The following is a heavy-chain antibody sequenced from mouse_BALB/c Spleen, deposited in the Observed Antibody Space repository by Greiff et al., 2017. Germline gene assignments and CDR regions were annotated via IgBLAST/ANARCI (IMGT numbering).Heavy chain of an antibody. Sequence: QVQLQQSGAELVRPGSSVKISCKASGYAFSSYWMNWVKQRPGQGLEWIGQIYPGDGDTNYNGKFKGKATLTADKSSSTAYMQLSSLTSEDSAVYFCARYSLIYDGRRGFAYWGQGTLVTVSA. CDR3: ARYSLIYDGRRGFAY. J-gene: IGHJ3*01. CDR2: IYPGDGDT. D-gene: IGHD2-3*01. CDR1: GYAFSSYW. V-gene: IGHV1-80*01.